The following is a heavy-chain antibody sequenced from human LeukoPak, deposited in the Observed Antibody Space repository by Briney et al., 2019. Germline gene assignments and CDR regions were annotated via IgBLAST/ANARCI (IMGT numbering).Heavy chain of an antibody. CDR1: GGSISSGYFS. CDR2: IYASGSA. CDR3: AREWNYVLGAFDI. Sequence: SQTLSLTCTVSGGSISSGYFSWSWVRQPAGKGLEWIGHIYASGSANYNPSLKSRVAISVDTSKNQFSLKLSSVTAADTAVYYCAREWNYVLGAFDIWGHGTMVTVSS. J-gene: IGHJ3*02. D-gene: IGHD1-7*01. V-gene: IGHV4-61*09.